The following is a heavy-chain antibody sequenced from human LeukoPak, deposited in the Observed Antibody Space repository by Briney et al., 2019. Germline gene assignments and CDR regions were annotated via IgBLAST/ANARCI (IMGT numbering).Heavy chain of an antibody. D-gene: IGHD2-2*01. V-gene: IGHV1-8*03. Sequence: VASVKVSCKASGYTFTSYDINWVRQATGQGLEWMGWMSPNSGNSGYARKFRGRVTFTRDTSISTAYMELSSLRSEDTALYYCARIPPGGSSPPDYWGQGTLVTVSS. CDR3: ARIPPGGSSPPDY. CDR1: GYTFTSYD. J-gene: IGHJ4*02. CDR2: MSPNSGNS.